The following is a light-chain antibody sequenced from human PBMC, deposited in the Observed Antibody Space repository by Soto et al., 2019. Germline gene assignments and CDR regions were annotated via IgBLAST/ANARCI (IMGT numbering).Light chain of an antibody. CDR2: RTA. CDR3: VAWDDSLSGGV. Sequence: QSVLTQPHTASGTPGQRVTISCSGSRSNIGSNYEYWYQQVPGTAPTLLIYRTAQRPSGVPDRFSGSKSVTSASLDISGLRSEDEADYYCVAWDDSLSGGVFGGGTQLTVL. J-gene: IGLJ7*01. V-gene: IGLV1-47*01. CDR1: RSNIGSNY.